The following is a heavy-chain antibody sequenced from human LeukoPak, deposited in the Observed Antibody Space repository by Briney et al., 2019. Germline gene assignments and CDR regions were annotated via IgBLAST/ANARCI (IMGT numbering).Heavy chain of an antibody. CDR3: ARGDSGSYSFDY. Sequence: ASVKVSCKASGYTFTSYDINWVRQATGQGLEWMGWINPNSGGTNNAQKFQGRVTMTRDTSISTAYMELSRLKSDDTAVYYCARGDSGSYSFDYWGQGTLVTVSS. CDR1: GYTFTSYD. J-gene: IGHJ4*02. CDR2: INPNSGGT. D-gene: IGHD1-26*01. V-gene: IGHV1-2*02.